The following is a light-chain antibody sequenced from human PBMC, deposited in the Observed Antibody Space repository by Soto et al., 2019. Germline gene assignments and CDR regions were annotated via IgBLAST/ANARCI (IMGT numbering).Light chain of an antibody. CDR1: SSDVGGYNY. CDR2: EVS. Sequence: QSALTQPASVSGSPGQSITISCTGTSSDVGGYNYVSWYQQHPGKAPNLIIYEVSNRPSGVSNRFSGSKSGNTASLTVSGLQAEDEADYYCSSYSSVTTLWVFGGGTKVTVL. V-gene: IGLV2-14*01. CDR3: SSYSSVTTLWV. J-gene: IGLJ3*02.